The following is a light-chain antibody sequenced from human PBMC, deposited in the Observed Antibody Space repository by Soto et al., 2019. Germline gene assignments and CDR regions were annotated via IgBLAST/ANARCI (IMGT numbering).Light chain of an antibody. V-gene: IGKV2-28*01. Sequence: MTQSPSSLSASVGDSVTITCRASQRITNYLDWYVQKPGQSPQLLIYFGSNRAPGVPDRFSGSGSGTDFTLKINRVEAEDVGTYYCMQALQSLTFGQGTRLEIK. CDR3: MQALQSLT. J-gene: IGKJ5*01. CDR2: FGS. CDR1: QRITNY.